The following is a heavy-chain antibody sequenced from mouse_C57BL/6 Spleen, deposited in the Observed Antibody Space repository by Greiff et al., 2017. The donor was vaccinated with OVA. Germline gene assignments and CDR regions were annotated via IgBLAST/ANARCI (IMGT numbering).Heavy chain of an antibody. CDR1: GFTFSDAW. Sequence: EVKLVESGGGLVQPGGSMKLSCAASGFTFSDAWMDWVRQSPEKGLEWVAEIRNKANNHATYYAESVKGRFTISRDDSKSSVYLQMNSLRAEDTGIYYCTRRPITTVPFDYWGQGTTLTVSS. CDR2: IRNKANNHAT. J-gene: IGHJ2*01. CDR3: TRRPITTVPFDY. V-gene: IGHV6-6*01. D-gene: IGHD1-1*01.